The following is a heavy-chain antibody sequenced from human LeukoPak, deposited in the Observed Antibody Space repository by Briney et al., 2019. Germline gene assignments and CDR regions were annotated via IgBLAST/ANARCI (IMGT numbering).Heavy chain of an antibody. D-gene: IGHD5-18*01. V-gene: IGHV3-33*01. Sequence: GGSLRLSRAASGFTFSSYGMHWVRQAPGKGLEWVAVIWYDGSNKYYADSVKGRFTISRDNSKNTLYLQMNSLRAEDTAVYYCARLDTDHDAFDIWGQGTMVTVSS. CDR2: IWYDGSNK. J-gene: IGHJ3*02. CDR3: ARLDTDHDAFDI. CDR1: GFTFSSYG.